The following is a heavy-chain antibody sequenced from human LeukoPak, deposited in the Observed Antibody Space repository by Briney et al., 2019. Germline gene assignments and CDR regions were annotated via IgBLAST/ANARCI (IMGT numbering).Heavy chain of an antibody. CDR2: INPNSGGT. CDR1: GYTFTGYY. V-gene: IGHV1-2*02. CDR3: ARGLYSGSMSYYYYMDV. J-gene: IGHJ6*03. Sequence: ASVKVSCKASGYTFTGYYMHWVRQAPGQGLEWMGWINPNSGGTNYAQKFQGRVTMTRNTSISTAYMELSSLRSEDTAVYYCARGLYSGSMSYYYYMDVWGKGTTVTISS. D-gene: IGHD1-26*01.